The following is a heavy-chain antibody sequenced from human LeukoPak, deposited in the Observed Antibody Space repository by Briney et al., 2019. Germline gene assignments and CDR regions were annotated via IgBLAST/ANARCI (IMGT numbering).Heavy chain of an antibody. CDR3: ARDLPYYYGSGSTQDYYYMDV. Sequence: PSETLSLTCTVSGGSISSYYWSWIRQPAGKGLEWIGRIYTSGSTNYNPSLKSRVTMSVDTSKNQFSLKLSSVTAADTAVYYCARDLPYYYGSGSTQDYYYMDVWGKGTTVTVSS. V-gene: IGHV4-4*07. J-gene: IGHJ6*03. CDR2: IYTSGST. D-gene: IGHD3-10*01. CDR1: GGSISSYY.